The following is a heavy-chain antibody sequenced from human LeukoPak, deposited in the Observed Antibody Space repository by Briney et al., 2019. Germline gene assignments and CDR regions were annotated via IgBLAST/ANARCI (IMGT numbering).Heavy chain of an antibody. D-gene: IGHD6-13*01. J-gene: IGHJ3*02. CDR2: ISYDGSDK. Sequence: GGSLRLSCEASGFSFSIYGMHWVRQAPGKGLEWVAVISYDGSDKFYADSVKGRFTISRDNSKNTLYLQMNSLRAEDTAVYYCAGGSSWDAFDIWGQGTMVTVSS. V-gene: IGHV3-30*03. CDR3: AGGSSWDAFDI. CDR1: GFSFSIYG.